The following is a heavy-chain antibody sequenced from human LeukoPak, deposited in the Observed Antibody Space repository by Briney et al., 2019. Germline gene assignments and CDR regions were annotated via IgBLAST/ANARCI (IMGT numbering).Heavy chain of an antibody. D-gene: IGHD6-19*01. CDR2: IKQDGSEK. CDR1: GFIFSNYW. CDR3: AGPPQAGPFDY. V-gene: IGHV3-7*01. Sequence: GGSLRLSCAGSGFIFSNYWMTWVRQAPGKGREWVANIKQDGSEKNYVDSVKGRFTISRDNAKNSLYLQMNSLRAEDTAVYYCAGPPQAGPFDYWGQGTLVTVSS. J-gene: IGHJ4*02.